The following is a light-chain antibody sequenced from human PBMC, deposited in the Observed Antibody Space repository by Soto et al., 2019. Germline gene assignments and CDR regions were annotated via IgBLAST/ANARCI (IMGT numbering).Light chain of an antibody. Sequence: DIPMTQSPSTLSASVGDTVTVTCRASQSVSGWLAWYQQKPGEAPKLLIYDAAALPRGVPSRFSGSGSGTKVTLTIASLQPDDFATYYCQQYETFSGTFGPGTKVDIK. V-gene: IGKV1-5*01. CDR2: DAA. J-gene: IGKJ1*01. CDR1: QSVSGW. CDR3: QQYETFSGT.